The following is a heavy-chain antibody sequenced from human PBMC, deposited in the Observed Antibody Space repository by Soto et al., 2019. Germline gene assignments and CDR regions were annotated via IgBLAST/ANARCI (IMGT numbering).Heavy chain of an antibody. Sequence: GASVKVSCKASGYTFTSYYMHWVRQAPGQGLEWMGIINPSGGSTSYAQKFQGRVTMTRDTSTSTVYMELSSLRSGDTAVYYCARERSKWLRRYYYYYGMDVWGQGTTVTVS. CDR3: ARERSKWLRRYYYYYGMDV. V-gene: IGHV1-46*01. J-gene: IGHJ6*02. CDR2: INPSGGST. CDR1: GYTFTSYY. D-gene: IGHD5-12*01.